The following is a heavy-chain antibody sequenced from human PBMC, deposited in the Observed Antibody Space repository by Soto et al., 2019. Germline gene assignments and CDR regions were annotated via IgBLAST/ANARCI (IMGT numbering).Heavy chain of an antibody. Sequence: RASVKVSCKASGYTFTSYGISWVRQAPGQGLEWMGWISAYNGNTNYAQKLQGRVTMTTDTSTSTAYMELRSLRSDDTAVYYCARDEYSWNYYYYYGMDVWGQGTTVTVSS. D-gene: IGHD1-20*01. CDR1: GYTFTSYG. J-gene: IGHJ6*02. CDR3: ARDEYSWNYYYYYGMDV. V-gene: IGHV1-18*01. CDR2: ISAYNGNT.